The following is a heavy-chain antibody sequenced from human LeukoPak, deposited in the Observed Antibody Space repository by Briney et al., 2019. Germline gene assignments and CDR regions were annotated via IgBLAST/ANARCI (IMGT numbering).Heavy chain of an antibody. CDR3: ARAGYYDSSGYYRLTDAFNI. CDR2: ISAYNGNT. CDR1: GYTFTSYG. D-gene: IGHD3-22*01. V-gene: IGHV1-18*01. Sequence: ASVKVSCKASGYTFTSYGISWVRQAPGQGLEWMGWISAYNGNTNYAQKLQGRVTMTTDTSTSTAYMELRSLRSDDTAVYYCARAGYYDSSGYYRLTDAFNIWGQGTMVTVSS. J-gene: IGHJ3*02.